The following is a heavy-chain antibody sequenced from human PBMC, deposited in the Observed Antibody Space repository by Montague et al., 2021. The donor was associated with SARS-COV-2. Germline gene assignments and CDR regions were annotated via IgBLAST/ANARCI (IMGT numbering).Heavy chain of an antibody. V-gene: IGHV3-7*01. CDR3: ARERQDSSGWSTYWYFDL. J-gene: IGHJ2*01. CDR1: GFTFSSYW. D-gene: IGHD6-19*01. Sequence: SLRLSCAASGFTFSSYWMSWVRQAPGKGLKWVANIEEDGSEKYYMDSVKGRFTISRDNAKNSLSLQMNSLRAEDTAVYYCARERQDSSGWSTYWYFDLWGRGTLVTVSS. CDR2: IEEDGSEK.